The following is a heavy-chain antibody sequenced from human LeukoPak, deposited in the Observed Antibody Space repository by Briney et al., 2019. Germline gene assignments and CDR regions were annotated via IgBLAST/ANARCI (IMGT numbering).Heavy chain of an antibody. V-gene: IGHV4-38-2*01. D-gene: IGHD1-26*01. CDR2: IYYSGST. CDR3: ARQPSRSYLGSGGRDY. Sequence: KPSETLSLTCAVSGYSISSGYYWGWIRQPPGKGLEWIGSIYYSGSTYYNPSLKSRVTISVDTSKNQFSLKLRSVTAADTAVYYCARQPSRSYLGSGGRDYWGQGTLVTVSS. CDR1: GYSISSGYY. J-gene: IGHJ4*02.